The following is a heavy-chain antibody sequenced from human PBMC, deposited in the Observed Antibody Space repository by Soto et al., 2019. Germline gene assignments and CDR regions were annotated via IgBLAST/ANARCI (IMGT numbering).Heavy chain of an antibody. CDR1: GYNFRDYY. Sequence: QVQLVQSGAEVKKPGASVKVSCRASGYNFRDYYLHWVRQAPGAGLEWMGSIIPNNGDTHYAQRFQGRITLTTDTSLDTASMEIEGLTLDDTAIYFCARSGDRRNSPAWIDPGGQGALVTVSS. J-gene: IGHJ5*02. CDR3: ARSGDRRNSPAWIDP. CDR2: IIPNNGDT. V-gene: IGHV1-2*02. D-gene: IGHD1-26*01.